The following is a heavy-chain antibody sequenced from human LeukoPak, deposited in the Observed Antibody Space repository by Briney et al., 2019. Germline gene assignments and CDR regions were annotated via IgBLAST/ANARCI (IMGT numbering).Heavy chain of an antibody. V-gene: IGHV1-69*13. D-gene: IGHD1-1*01. Sequence: SVKVSCKASGGTFSSYAISWVRQAPGQGLEWMGGIIHIFGTANYAQKFQGRVTITADESTSTAYMELSSLRSEDTAVYYCARHVSTTGTTGYYYLDYWGQGTLVTVSS. CDR2: IIHIFGTA. J-gene: IGHJ4*02. CDR3: ARHVSTTGTTGYYYLDY. CDR1: GGTFSSYA.